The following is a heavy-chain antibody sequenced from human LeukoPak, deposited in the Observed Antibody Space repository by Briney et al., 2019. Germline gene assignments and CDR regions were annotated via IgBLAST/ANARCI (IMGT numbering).Heavy chain of an antibody. CDR3: ASQMVGSYYFDY. V-gene: IGHV4-59*01. Sequence: SETLSLTCTVSGASISSYYWSWIRQPPGKGLEWIGYIFYSGSTSYNPSLKSRVTISVDTSKNQFSLRLSSVTAADTAVYYCASQMVGSYYFDYWGQGTLVTVSS. CDR1: GASISSYY. CDR2: IFYSGST. D-gene: IGHD1-26*01. J-gene: IGHJ4*02.